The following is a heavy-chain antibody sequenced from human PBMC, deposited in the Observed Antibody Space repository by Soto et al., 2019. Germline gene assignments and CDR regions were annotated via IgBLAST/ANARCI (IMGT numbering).Heavy chain of an antibody. CDR3: MRNVPTDYPN. J-gene: IGHJ4*02. D-gene: IGHD5-12*01. CDR1: GFNFRAYW. CDR2: MNEDGSEI. V-gene: IGHV3-7*01. Sequence: EVQLVESGGALVQPGGSLNISCVGSGFNFRAYWMSWVRQAPGKGLEWVATMNEDGSEIYYVGSVKGRFAISKDNDENSLPLQLTIVTPEHTGVYFCMRNVPTDYPNWRQGTLITFAS.